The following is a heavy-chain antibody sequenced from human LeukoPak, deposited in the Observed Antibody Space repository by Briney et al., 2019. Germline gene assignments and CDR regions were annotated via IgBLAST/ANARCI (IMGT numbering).Heavy chain of an antibody. CDR1: GFTFSSYS. CDR2: ISSSSSYI. CDR3: ARVTYYYDSSGYSNDAFDI. D-gene: IGHD3-22*01. V-gene: IGHV3-21*01. Sequence: GGPLRLSCAASGFTFSSYSMNWVRQAPGKGLEWVSSISSSSSYIYYADSVKGRFTISRDNAKNSLYLQMNSLRAEDTAVYYCARVTYYYDSSGYSNDAFDIWGQGTMVTVSS. J-gene: IGHJ3*02.